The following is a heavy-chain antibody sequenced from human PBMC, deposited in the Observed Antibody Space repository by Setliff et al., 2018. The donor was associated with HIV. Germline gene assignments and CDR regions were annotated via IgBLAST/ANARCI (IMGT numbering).Heavy chain of an antibody. J-gene: IGHJ4*02. D-gene: IGHD3-22*01. CDR3: ARVGYYDSSFDY. Sequence: SETLSLTCDVYGGSFSGYYWSWIRQPPGKGLEWIGKINHSGSTNYNPSLKSRVTISVDTSKNQFSLKLSSVAAADTAVYYCARVGYYDSSFDYWGQGTLVTVSS. V-gene: IGHV4-34*01. CDR2: INHSGST. CDR1: GGSFSGYY.